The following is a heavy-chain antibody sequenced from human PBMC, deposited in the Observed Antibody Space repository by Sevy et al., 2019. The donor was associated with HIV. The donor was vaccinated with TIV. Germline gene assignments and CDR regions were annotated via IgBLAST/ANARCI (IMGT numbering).Heavy chain of an antibody. D-gene: IGHD3-10*01. CDR3: ARDRTYYYGSGSYYNLYYYYYGMDV. Sequence: GGSLRLSCAASGFTFSSYWMSWVRQAPGKGLEWVANIKQDGSEKYYVDSVKGRFTISRDNAKNSLYLQMNNLRAEDTAVYYCARDRTYYYGSGSYYNLYYYYYGMDVWGQGTTVTVSS. V-gene: IGHV3-7*01. CDR2: IKQDGSEK. CDR1: GFTFSSYW. J-gene: IGHJ6*02.